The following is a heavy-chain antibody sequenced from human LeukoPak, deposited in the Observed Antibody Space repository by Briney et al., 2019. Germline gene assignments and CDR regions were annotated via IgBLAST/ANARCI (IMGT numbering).Heavy chain of an antibody. CDR3: ARDTPQQRFDP. CDR2: IYDNVGT. J-gene: IGHJ5*02. D-gene: IGHD6-13*01. Sequence: SETLSLTCTVSGASVPSGGYAWSRIRQFTGGGLEFIGNIYDNVGTNSNPSLHSRLSQSVDTSKNQSSLTLHSVTAAGTAIYYWARDTPQQRFDPGGQGTPVIVSS. V-gene: IGHV4-31*03. CDR1: GASVPSGGYA.